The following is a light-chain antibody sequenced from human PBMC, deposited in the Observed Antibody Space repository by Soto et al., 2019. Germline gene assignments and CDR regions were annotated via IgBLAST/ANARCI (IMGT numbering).Light chain of an antibody. V-gene: IGLV1-47*01. Sequence: QSVVTQPPSASGTPGQRVTISCSGSSSNIGSNYVYWYQQLPGTAPNVLIYRNNLRPAGVPDRISGSKSGTSASLAISGLRSEDEAEYYCAAWDDSLSGVVFGGGTQLTVL. CDR1: SSNIGSNY. CDR3: AAWDDSLSGVV. J-gene: IGLJ7*01. CDR2: RNN.